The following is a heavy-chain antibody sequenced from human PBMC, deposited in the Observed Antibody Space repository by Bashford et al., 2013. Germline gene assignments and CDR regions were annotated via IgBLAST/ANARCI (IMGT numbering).Heavy chain of an antibody. V-gene: IGHV4-59*12. J-gene: IGHJ3*02. CDR3: AISAGYRRDAFDI. CDR2: IRDTGDA. CDR1: GDSINDYY. Sequence: SETLSLTCTVSGDSINDYYWNWIRQPPGKGLEWMAYIRDTGDAHYNPSLESRVIISLDTSKNQFSLKLSSVTAADTAVYYCAISAGYRRDAFDIWGQGTMVTVSS. D-gene: IGHD6-13*01.